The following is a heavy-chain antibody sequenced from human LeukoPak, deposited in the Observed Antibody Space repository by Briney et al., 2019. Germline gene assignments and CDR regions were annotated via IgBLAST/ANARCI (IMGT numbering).Heavy chain of an antibody. CDR2: IVSNTEGGTR. CDR3: ITGIRSGYYVY. V-gene: IGHV3-15*04. J-gene: IGHJ4*02. CDR1: GFTLSHAW. D-gene: IGHD3-22*01. Sequence: GGSLRLSCAASGFTLSHAWMSWVRQAPGKGLEWIGRIVSNTEGGTRDYAAPVKGRFTITRDDSKNTLYLQMNSLKTEDTAVYHCITGIRSGYYVYWGQGTLVTVSS.